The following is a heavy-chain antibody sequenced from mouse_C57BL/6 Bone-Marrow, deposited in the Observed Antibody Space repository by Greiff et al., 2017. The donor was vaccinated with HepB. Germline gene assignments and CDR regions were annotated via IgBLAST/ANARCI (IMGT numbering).Heavy chain of an antibody. V-gene: IGHV5-4*01. D-gene: IGHD2-9*01. CDR2: ISDGGSYT. J-gene: IGHJ4*01. CDR3: ARDLLWLRRTDYYAMDY. CDR1: GFTFSSYA. Sequence: EVMLVESGGGLVKPGGSLKLSCAASGFTFSSYAMSWVRQTPEKRLEWVATISDGGSYTYYPDNVKGRFTISRDNAKNNLYLQMSHLKSEDTAMYYCARDLLWLRRTDYYAMDYWGQGTSVTLSS.